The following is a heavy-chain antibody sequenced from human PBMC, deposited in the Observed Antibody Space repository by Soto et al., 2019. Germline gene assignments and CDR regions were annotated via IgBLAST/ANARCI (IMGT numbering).Heavy chain of an antibody. CDR1: GYTFTNYG. V-gene: IGHV1-18*01. J-gene: IGHJ6*02. CDR2: ISAYNGNT. CDR3: ARSGYYCSGSVHYYYGMDV. Sequence: QVQLVQSGAAVKKPGASVKVSCKTSGYTFTNYGISWVRQAPGQGLEWMGWISAYNGNTNYAQKLQGRVTMTTDTSTSTAYMELRSLRSDDTAVYYCARSGYYCSGSVHYYYGMDVWGQGTTVTVSS. D-gene: IGHD3-10*01.